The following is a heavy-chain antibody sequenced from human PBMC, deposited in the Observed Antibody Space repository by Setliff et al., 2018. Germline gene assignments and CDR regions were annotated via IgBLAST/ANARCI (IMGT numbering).Heavy chain of an antibody. CDR1: GASISANHY. CDR2: IINSGST. CDR3: ARGINSVSWTPKY. J-gene: IGHJ4*02. V-gene: IGHV4-39*01. Sequence: SETLSLTCTVSGASISANHYWGWIRQSPGKGLEWIGTIINSGSTYYNPSLKSRMTISLDMSKNQFSLTLRSVTAADTAMYYCARGINSVSWTPKYWGRGTLVTVSS. D-gene: IGHD6-13*01.